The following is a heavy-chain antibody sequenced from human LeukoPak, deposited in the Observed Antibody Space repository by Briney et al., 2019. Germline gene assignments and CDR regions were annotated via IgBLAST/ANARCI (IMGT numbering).Heavy chain of an antibody. J-gene: IGHJ5*02. CDR2: FYSTEYT. CDR3: ARVIVATWDDDWFDP. Sequence: SETLSLTCTVSGGSISSYYWGWIRQPAGKGLEWIGRFYSTEYTIYNPSLKSRVTMSGDTSKNQLSLKLNSVTVADTAIYYCARVIVATWDDDWFDPWGQGILVTVSS. D-gene: IGHD1-1*01. CDR1: GGSISSYY. V-gene: IGHV4-4*07.